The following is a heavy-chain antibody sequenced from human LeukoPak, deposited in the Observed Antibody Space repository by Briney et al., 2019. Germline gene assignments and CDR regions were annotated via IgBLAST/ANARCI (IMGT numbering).Heavy chain of an antibody. CDR1: GGSISPYY. CDR3: ARDGNPWNLDV. J-gene: IGHJ2*01. CDR2: IYYSGRA. V-gene: IGHV4-59*01. D-gene: IGHD1-26*01. Sequence: SKTLSLTCTVSGGSISPYYWTWIRQSPGKALEWIGYIYYSGRASYNPSLKSRVTMSVDTSKNQFSLQLSSVTAADTAVYYCARDGNPWNLDVWGRGTLVTVSS.